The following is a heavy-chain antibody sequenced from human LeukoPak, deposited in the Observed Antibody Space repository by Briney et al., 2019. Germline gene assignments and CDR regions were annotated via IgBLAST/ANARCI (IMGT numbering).Heavy chain of an antibody. J-gene: IGHJ6*03. CDR3: ARLNLRQGYYYYYMDV. D-gene: IGHD5/OR15-5a*01. V-gene: IGHV4-34*01. Sequence: SETLSLTCAVYGGSFSGYYWSWIRQPPGKGLEWIGEINHSGSTNYNPSLKSRVTISVDTSKNQFSLKLSSVTAADTAVYYCARLNLRQGYYYYYMDVWGKGTTVTVPS. CDR2: INHSGST. CDR1: GGSFSGYY.